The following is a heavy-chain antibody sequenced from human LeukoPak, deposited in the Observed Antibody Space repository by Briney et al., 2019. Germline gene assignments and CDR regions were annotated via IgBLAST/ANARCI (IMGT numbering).Heavy chain of an antibody. Sequence: ASVNVSCKASGYTFTGYYMHWVRQAPGQGLEWMGWINPNSGGTNYAQKFQGRVTMTRDTSISTAYMELSRLRSDDTAVYYCARDRTSRITILGYFDYWGQGTLVTVSS. CDR3: ARDRTSRITILGYFDY. J-gene: IGHJ4*02. D-gene: IGHD3-3*01. V-gene: IGHV1-2*02. CDR2: INPNSGGT. CDR1: GYTFTGYY.